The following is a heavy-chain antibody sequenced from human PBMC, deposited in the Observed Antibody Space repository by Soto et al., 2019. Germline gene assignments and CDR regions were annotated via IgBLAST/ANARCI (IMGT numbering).Heavy chain of an antibody. V-gene: IGHV3-48*03. Sequence: PGGSLRLSCAASGFTFSSYEMNWVRQAPGKGLEWVSYISSSGSTRYFADSVKGRLTISRDNAKNSLYLQMNSLRAEDTAVYYCARGYGGNSRYYFDYWGQGTLVTVSS. J-gene: IGHJ4*02. CDR2: ISSSGSTR. CDR1: GFTFSSYE. CDR3: ARGYGGNSRYYFDY. D-gene: IGHD2-21*02.